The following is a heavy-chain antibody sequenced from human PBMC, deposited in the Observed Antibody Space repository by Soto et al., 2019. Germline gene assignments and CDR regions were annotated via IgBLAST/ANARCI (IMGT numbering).Heavy chain of an antibody. V-gene: IGHV4-39*01. CDR1: GGSISSSSYY. J-gene: IGHJ6*02. Sequence: QLQLQESGPGLVKPSETLSLTCTVSGGSISSSSYYWGWIRQPPGKGLEWIGSIYYSGSTYYNPSLKRRVTISVDTSKNQFSLKLSSVTAADTAVYYCASAVGYCTNGVCYAYYYYGMDVWGQGTTVTVSS. CDR3: ASAVGYCTNGVCYAYYYYGMDV. D-gene: IGHD2-8*01. CDR2: IYYSGST.